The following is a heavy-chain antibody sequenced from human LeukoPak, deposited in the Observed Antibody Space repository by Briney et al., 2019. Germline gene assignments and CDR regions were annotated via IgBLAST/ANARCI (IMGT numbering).Heavy chain of an antibody. CDR1: GYTFTSYY. Sequence: ASVKVSCKASGYTFTSYYMHWVRQAPGQGLEWMGIINPSGGSTSYAQKFQGRVTMTRDTSTSTVYMELSSLRSEDTAVYYYARGHDFWSGYYTGVDYWGQGTLVTVSS. D-gene: IGHD3-3*01. V-gene: IGHV1-46*01. CDR2: INPSGGST. CDR3: ARGHDFWSGYYTGVDY. J-gene: IGHJ4*02.